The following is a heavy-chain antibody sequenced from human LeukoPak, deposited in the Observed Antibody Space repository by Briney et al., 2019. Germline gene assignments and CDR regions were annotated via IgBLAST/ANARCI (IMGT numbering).Heavy chain of an antibody. CDR1: GFTFSRYW. Sequence: GGSLRLSXAASGFTFSRYWMSWVRQAPGKGLEWVASIRQDGSEKYYVDSVKGRFTISRDNAKNSLYLQMNSLRSEETAVYYWVRGADLGATVIGAFDIWGEGTRVTVSS. V-gene: IGHV3-7*01. CDR2: IRQDGSEK. D-gene: IGHD5-24*01. J-gene: IGHJ3*02. CDR3: VRGADLGATVIGAFDI.